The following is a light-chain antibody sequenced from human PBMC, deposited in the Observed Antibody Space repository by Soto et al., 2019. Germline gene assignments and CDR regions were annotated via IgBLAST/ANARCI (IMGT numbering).Light chain of an antibody. J-gene: IGKJ2*01. V-gene: IGKV1-39*01. CDR2: GAS. CDR3: QQSYSTQYT. CDR1: RSVRSY. Sequence: DIQMTQSPTSLSASVGDRVSITCRASRSVRSYLNWYQQKPGKAPRLLIYGASRSQSGVPARFSGSGSGTDFTLIISNLQPEDFATYYCQQSYSTQYTFGHGTRLESK.